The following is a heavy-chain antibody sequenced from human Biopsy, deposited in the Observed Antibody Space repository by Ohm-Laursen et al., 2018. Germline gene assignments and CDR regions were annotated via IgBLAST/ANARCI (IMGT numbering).Heavy chain of an antibody. V-gene: IGHV4-39*02. CDR1: GGSISNNNYY. Sequence: SVTLSLTCTVSGGSISNNNYYWGWIRQPPGKGLEWIGSIFYRGSTDYKPSLKSRVNISVDKSKNQFSLNLNSVTAADTDVYYCARDYDTSGYYYDSWGQGTLVTVSS. CDR3: ARDYDTSGYYYDS. J-gene: IGHJ5*01. D-gene: IGHD3-22*01. CDR2: IFYRGST.